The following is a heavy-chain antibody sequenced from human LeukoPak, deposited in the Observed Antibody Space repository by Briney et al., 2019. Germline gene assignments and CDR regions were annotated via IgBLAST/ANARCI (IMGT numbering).Heavy chain of an antibody. CDR1: GGTFSSYA. D-gene: IGHD5-24*01. J-gene: IGHJ4*02. V-gene: IGHV1-69*05. Sequence: SVKVSCKASGGTFSSYAISWARQAPGQGLEWMGGIIPIFGTANYAQKFQGRVTITTDESTSTAYMELSSLRSEDTAVYYCARGGKMAECLDYWGQGTLVTVSS. CDR3: ARGGKMAECLDY. CDR2: IIPIFGTA.